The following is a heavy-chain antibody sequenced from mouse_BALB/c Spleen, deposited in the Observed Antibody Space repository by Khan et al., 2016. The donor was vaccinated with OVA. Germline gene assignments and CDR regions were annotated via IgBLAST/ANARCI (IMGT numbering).Heavy chain of an antibody. D-gene: IGHD2-13*01. CDR3: VRGGASHWSDYSFAY. Sequence: QVQLKESGAELARPGASVKMSCKASGYTFTTYTIHWVKQRPGQGLEWIGYIIPSNDYTNYNHKFKDRATLTADKSSSTAYMQLSSLKSEDSAVFYCVRGGASHWSDYSFAYWGQGTLVTVSA. CDR1: GYTFTTYT. V-gene: IGHV1-4*01. CDR2: IIPSNDYT. J-gene: IGHJ3*01.